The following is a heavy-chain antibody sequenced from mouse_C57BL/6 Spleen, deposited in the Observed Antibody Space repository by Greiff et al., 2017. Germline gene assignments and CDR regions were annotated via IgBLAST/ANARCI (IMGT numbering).Heavy chain of an antibody. CDR3: ANIDGDYTWFAY. D-gene: IGHD2-13*01. V-gene: IGHV1-64*01. CDR2: IHPNSGST. CDR1: GYTFTSYW. J-gene: IGHJ3*01. Sequence: VQLQQPGAELVKPGASVKLSCKASGYTFTSYWMHWVKQRPGQGLEWIGMIHPNSGSTNYNEKFKSKATLTVDKSSSTAYMQLSSLTSEDAAVYYCANIDGDYTWFAYWGQGTLVTVSA.